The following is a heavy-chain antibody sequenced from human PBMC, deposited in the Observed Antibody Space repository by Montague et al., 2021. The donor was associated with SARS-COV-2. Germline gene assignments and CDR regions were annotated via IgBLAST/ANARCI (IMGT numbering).Heavy chain of an antibody. D-gene: IGHD3-22*01. V-gene: IGHV4-39*01. CDR3: ARFPTSYYYDSKAAPATPDAFDI. Sequence: SETLSLTCTVSCLSICSSSDYWGWIRQPPGKGLEWIWSIYYSESTYYNPSLKSRVTISVDTSKNQFSLKLSSVTAADTAVYYCARFPTSYYYDSKAAPATPDAFDIWGQGEMVTVSS. CDR1: CLSICSSSDY. CDR2: IYYSEST. J-gene: IGHJ3*02.